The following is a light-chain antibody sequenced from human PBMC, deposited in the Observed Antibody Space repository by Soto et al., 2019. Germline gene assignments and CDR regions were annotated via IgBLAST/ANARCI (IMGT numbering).Light chain of an antibody. CDR1: QSISNY. J-gene: IGKJ3*01. CDR2: AAS. Sequence: IQMTQSPSSLSAFVGDRVTITCRASQSISNYINWYQQKPGKAPKLLIYAASSLRSGVPSRFSGSGSGTDFTLTISSLQPEDFASYYCQHSYSTPFTFGPGTKVDIK. V-gene: IGKV1-39*01. CDR3: QHSYSTPFT.